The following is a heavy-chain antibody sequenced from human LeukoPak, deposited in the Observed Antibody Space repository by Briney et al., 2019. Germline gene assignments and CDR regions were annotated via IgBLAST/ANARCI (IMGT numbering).Heavy chain of an antibody. J-gene: IGHJ5*02. Sequence: ASVKVSCKASGYTFTGYYMHWVRQAPGQGLEWMGWINPNSGGTNYAQKFQGRVTITADKSTSTAYMELSSLRSEDTAVYYCARKPSAVAGTGDWFDPWGQGTLVTVSS. CDR2: INPNSGGT. D-gene: IGHD6-19*01. CDR1: GYTFTGYY. CDR3: ARKPSAVAGTGDWFDP. V-gene: IGHV1-2*02.